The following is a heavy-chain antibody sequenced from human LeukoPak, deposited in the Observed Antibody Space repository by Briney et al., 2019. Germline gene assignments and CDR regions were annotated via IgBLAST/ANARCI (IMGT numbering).Heavy chain of an antibody. CDR3: ARGRSSSSWSQNWFDP. Sequence: ASVKVSCKASGYTFTRYGITWVRQAPGQGPEWMGWISAYNGNTKYAQKLQGRVTMTTDTSTSTAYMELSSLRSEDTAVYYCARGRSSSSWSQNWFDPWGQGTLVTVSS. V-gene: IGHV1-18*01. CDR2: ISAYNGNT. CDR1: GYTFTRYG. J-gene: IGHJ5*02. D-gene: IGHD6-13*01.